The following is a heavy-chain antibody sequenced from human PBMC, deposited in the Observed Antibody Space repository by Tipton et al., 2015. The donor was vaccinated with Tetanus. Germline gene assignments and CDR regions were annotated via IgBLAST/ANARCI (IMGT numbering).Heavy chain of an antibody. CDR3: ARSKLLWFGESLSGFDS. CDR2: IIPLFGTI. Sequence: QLVQSGAEVKKPGSSVKVSCEASGGTFGSYAVNWVRQAPGQGLEWMGGIIPLFGTIEYSQKFQGRVTITADKSSSPAYMELTSLRSEDTAVYYCARSKLLWFGESLSGFDSWGQGTLVTVSA. J-gene: IGHJ4*02. D-gene: IGHD3-10*01. CDR1: GGTFGSYA. V-gene: IGHV1-69*06.